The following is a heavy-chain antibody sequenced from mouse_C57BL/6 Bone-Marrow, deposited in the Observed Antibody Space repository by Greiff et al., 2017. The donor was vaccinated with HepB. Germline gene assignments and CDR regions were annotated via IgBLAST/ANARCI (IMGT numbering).Heavy chain of an antibody. CDR3: ARWLLSFDY. V-gene: IGHV5-6*01. J-gene: IGHJ2*01. Sequence: EVQVVESGGDLVKPGGSLKLSCAASGFTFSSYGMSWVRQTPDKRLEWVATISSGGSYTYYPDSVKGRFTISRDNAKNTLYLQMSSLKSEDTAMYYCARWLLSFDYWGQGTTLTVSS. D-gene: IGHD2-3*01. CDR1: GFTFSSYG. CDR2: ISSGGSYT.